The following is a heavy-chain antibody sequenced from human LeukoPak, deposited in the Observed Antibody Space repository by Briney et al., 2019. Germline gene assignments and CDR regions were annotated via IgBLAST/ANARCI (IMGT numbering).Heavy chain of an antibody. CDR3: ARERFLEWLLYSRPFGEFDY. D-gene: IGHD3-3*01. CDR2: ISSSSSYI. Sequence: PGGSLRLSCAASGFTFSSYSMNWVRQAPGKGLEWVSSISSSSSYIYYADSVKGRFTISRDNAKNSLYLQMNSLRAEDTAVYYCARERFLEWLLYSRPFGEFDYWGQGTLVTVSS. V-gene: IGHV3-21*01. CDR1: GFTFSSYS. J-gene: IGHJ4*02.